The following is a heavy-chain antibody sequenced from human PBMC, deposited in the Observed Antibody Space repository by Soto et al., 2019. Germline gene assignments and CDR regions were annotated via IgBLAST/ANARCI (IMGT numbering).Heavy chain of an antibody. V-gene: IGHV2-5*02. Sequence: QITLKESGPTRVKPTQTLTLTCTFSGFSLSTSGVGVGWIRQPPGKALERLALIYWDDDKRYSPSLKSRLTITKDTTKNQVVLTRTNMDPVDTATYYCAQRAGLQGNWNGGYFDFWVEGALVTVSS. J-gene: IGHJ4*02. CDR3: AQRAGLQGNWNGGYFDF. CDR2: IYWDDDK. CDR1: GFSLSTSGVG. D-gene: IGHD1-1*01.